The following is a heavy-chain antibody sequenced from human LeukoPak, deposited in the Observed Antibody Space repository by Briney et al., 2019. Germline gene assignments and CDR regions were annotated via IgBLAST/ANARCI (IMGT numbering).Heavy chain of an antibody. CDR2: ISSSSSTI. CDR3: AEAGRGTAMVPIDY. Sequence: PGGSLRLSCAASGFTFSSYSMNWVRQAPGKGLEWVSYISSSSSTIYYADSVKGRFTISRDNSKNTLFLQMHSLRAEDTAVYYCAEAGRGTAMVPIDYWGQGTLVTVSS. CDR1: GFTFSSYS. J-gene: IGHJ4*02. D-gene: IGHD5-18*01. V-gene: IGHV3-48*04.